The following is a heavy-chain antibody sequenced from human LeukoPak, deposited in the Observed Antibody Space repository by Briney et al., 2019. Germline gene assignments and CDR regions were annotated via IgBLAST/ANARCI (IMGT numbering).Heavy chain of an antibody. D-gene: IGHD3-22*01. CDR2: INHSGST. CDR1: GGSFSSYY. J-gene: IGHJ4*02. V-gene: IGHV4-34*01. CDR3: ARLFITSPGFDY. Sequence: SETLSLTCAVYGGSFSSYYWSWIRQPPGKGLEWIGEINHSGSTNYNPSLKSRVTISVDTSKNQFSLKLSSVTAADTAVYYCARLFITSPGFDYWGQGTLVTVSS.